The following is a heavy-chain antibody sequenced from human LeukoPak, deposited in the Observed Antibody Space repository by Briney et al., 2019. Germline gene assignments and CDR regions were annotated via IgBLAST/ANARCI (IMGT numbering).Heavy chain of an antibody. CDR1: GFTFSSYS. CDR2: ISSSSTYI. D-gene: IGHD4-17*01. J-gene: IGHJ6*02. Sequence: PGGSLRLSCAASGFTFSSYSFNWVRQAPGKGLEWVSSISSSSTYIDYTDSVKGRFTLSRDNARNSLFLQMDSLRAEDTAVYYCARDLPYGDYFPYGMDVWGQGTTVTVSS. CDR3: ARDLPYGDYFPYGMDV. V-gene: IGHV3-21*01.